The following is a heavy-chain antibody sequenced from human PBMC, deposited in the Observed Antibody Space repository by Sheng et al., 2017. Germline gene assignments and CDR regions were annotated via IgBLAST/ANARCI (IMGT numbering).Heavy chain of an antibody. Sequence: QVQLQESGPGLVKPSQTLSLTCTVSGGSISSGSYYWSWIRQPAGKGLEWIGRIYTSGSTNYNPSLKSRVTISVDTSKNQFSLKLSSVTAADTAVYYCARLKFGSRSGYWDFFDYWGQGTLVTVSS. CDR1: GGSISSGSYY. V-gene: IGHV4-61*02. CDR3: ARLKFGSRSGYWDFFDY. J-gene: IGHJ4*02. D-gene: IGHD3-3*01. CDR2: IYTSGST.